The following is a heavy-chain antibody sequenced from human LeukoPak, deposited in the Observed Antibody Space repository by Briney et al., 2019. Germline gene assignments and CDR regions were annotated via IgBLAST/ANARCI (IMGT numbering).Heavy chain of an antibody. Sequence: GASVKVSCKASGYTFTSYYMHWVRLAPGQGLEWMGIINPSGGSTSYAQKFQGRVTMTRDTSTSTVYMELSSLRSEDTAVYYCASDRLPATAGYWGQGTLVTVSS. J-gene: IGHJ4*02. CDR2: INPSGGST. CDR3: ASDRLPATAGY. CDR1: GYTFTSYY. D-gene: IGHD2-2*01. V-gene: IGHV1-46*01.